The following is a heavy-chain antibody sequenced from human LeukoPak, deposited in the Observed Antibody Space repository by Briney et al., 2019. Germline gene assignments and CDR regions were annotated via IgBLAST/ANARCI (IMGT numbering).Heavy chain of an antibody. Sequence: SETLPLLYTLSGVSLSCHLWIGIRQPPGKGLEWIGYIYYSGSTNYNPSLKSRVTISLDTSKNKFSLKLSSVTAADTAVYYCAIVAFISFTYIDYTGQRNPVTVSS. CDR2: IYYSGST. CDR3: AIVAFISFTYIDY. J-gene: IGHJ4*02. D-gene: IGHD2-21*01. CDR1: GVSLSCHL. V-gene: IGHV4-59*11.